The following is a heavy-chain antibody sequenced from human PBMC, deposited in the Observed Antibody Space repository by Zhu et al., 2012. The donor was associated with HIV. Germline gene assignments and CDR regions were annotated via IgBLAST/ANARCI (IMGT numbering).Heavy chain of an antibody. CDR2: IYYGGST. Sequence: QVQLQESGPGLVKPSETLSLTCTVSGGTISSSSYFWAWIRQTPGKGLEWIGSIYYGGSTHYNPSLKSRLSISVDTSKNQFSLKLSSVTAADTALYHCDENPYQWLVLVCLSMWWGQGTMVTVSS. D-gene: IGHD6-19*01. CDR1: GGTISSSSYF. J-gene: IGHJ3*01. CDR3: DENPYQWLVLVCLSMW. V-gene: IGHV4-39*01.